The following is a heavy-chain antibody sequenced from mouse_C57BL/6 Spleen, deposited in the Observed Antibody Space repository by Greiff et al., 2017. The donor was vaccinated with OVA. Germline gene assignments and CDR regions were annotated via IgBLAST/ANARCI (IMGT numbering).Heavy chain of an antibody. CDR3: ASFITTVPYWYFDV. J-gene: IGHJ1*03. V-gene: IGHV2-2*01. D-gene: IGHD1-2*01. CDR2: IWSGGST. Sequence: VQVVESGPGLVQPSQSLSITCTVSGFSLTSYGVHWVRQSPGKGLEWLGVIWSGGSTDYNAAFISRLSISKDNSKSQVFFKMNSLQADDTAIYYCASFITTVPYWYFDVWGTGTTVTVSS. CDR1: GFSLTSYG.